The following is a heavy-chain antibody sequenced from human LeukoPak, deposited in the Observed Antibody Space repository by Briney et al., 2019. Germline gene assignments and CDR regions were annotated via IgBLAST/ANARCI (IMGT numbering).Heavy chain of an antibody. CDR1: GFTFSRYG. CDR2: ISSDDTER. D-gene: IGHD4-17*01. Sequence: GGSLRLSCAASGFTFSRYGIYCVPQSPGKAREGVAVISSDDTERYYADSVRRRFTISRDNSKITLSLQMNTQRADDTAVFYCVKRGTHDFGRNNCFDPWGQGTLVTVSS. CDR3: VKRGTHDFGRNNCFDP. V-gene: IGHV3-30*18. J-gene: IGHJ5*02.